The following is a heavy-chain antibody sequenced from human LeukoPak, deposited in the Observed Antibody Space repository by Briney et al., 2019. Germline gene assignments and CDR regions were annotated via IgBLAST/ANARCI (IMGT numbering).Heavy chain of an antibody. D-gene: IGHD6-25*01. V-gene: IGHV3-30-3*01. CDR2: ISYDGSNK. Sequence: GSLRLSCAASGFTFRSYAMHWVRQAPGKGLEWGAVISYDGSNKYYADSVKGRFTISRDNSKNTLDLQMNSLRPEDTAVYYCARASGAGPFDYWGQGTLVTVSS. J-gene: IGHJ4*02. CDR3: ARASGAGPFDY. CDR1: GFTFRSYA.